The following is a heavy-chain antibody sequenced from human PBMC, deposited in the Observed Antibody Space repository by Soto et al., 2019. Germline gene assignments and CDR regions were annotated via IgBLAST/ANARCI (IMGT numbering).Heavy chain of an antibody. CDR2: IYYSGST. V-gene: IGHV4-59*01. Sequence: SETLSLTCTVSGGSISSYYWSWIRQPPGKGLEWIGYIYYSGSTNYNPYLKSRVTISVDKSKNQFSLKLSSVPDADTDVYYCARIIGELVAFEIWGQGTMVTVSS. CDR1: GGSISSYY. J-gene: IGHJ3*02. D-gene: IGHD3-10*01. CDR3: ARIIGELVAFEI.